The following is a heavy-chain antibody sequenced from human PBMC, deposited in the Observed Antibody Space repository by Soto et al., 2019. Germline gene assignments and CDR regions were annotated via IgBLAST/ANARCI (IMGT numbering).Heavy chain of an antibody. CDR2: IYWDDDK. CDR3: AHSGGRSYYYGSGSYFDY. CDR1: GFSLTTNGVG. Sequence: SGPTLVKPTQTLTLTCTFSGFSLTTNGVGVGWLRQPPGKALEWLALIYWDDDKRYSPSLKSRLTITKDTSKNQVVLTMTNMDPVDTATYYCAHSGGRSYYYGSGSYFDYWGQGTLVTVSS. V-gene: IGHV2-5*02. J-gene: IGHJ4*02. D-gene: IGHD3-10*01.